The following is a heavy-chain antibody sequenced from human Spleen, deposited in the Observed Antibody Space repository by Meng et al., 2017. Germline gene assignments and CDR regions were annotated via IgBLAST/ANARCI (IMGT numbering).Heavy chain of an antibody. J-gene: IGHJ3*02. CDR2: IHHNGNT. D-gene: IGHD3-22*01. Sequence: GSLRLSCAVSGFSISSGYYWGWVRQPPGKGLEWIGVIHHNGNTYSSPSLKRRVTISVDTSKNQFSLNLTSVTAADTAVYYCARGLDYYDSTSYYYGDASYIWGQGTMVTVSS. V-gene: IGHV4-38-2*01. CDR1: GFSISSGYY. CDR3: ARGLDYYDSTSYYYGDASYI.